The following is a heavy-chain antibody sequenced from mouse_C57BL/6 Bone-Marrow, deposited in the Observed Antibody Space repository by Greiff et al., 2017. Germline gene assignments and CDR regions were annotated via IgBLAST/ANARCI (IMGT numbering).Heavy chain of an antibody. J-gene: IGHJ4*01. CDR3: ARGLYYYGSSYYAMDY. D-gene: IGHD1-1*01. V-gene: IGHV3-8*01. CDR1: GYSITSDY. CDR2: ISYSGST. Sequence: EVQGVESGPGLAKPSQTLSLTCSVTGYSITSDYWNWIRKFPGNKLEYMGYISYSGSTYYNPSLKSRISITRDTAKKQYYLQLNSVTTEDTATYYCARGLYYYGSSYYAMDYWGQGTSVTVSS.